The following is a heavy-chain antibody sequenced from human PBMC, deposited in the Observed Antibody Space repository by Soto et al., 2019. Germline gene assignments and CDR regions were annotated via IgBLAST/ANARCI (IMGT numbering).Heavy chain of an antibody. CDR1: GFTFNNYC. CDR2: ISYNGRKK. D-gene: IGHD3-22*01. Sequence: GGSLRLSCVASGFTFNNYCIHWVRQAPGKGLEWVAVISYNGRKKKYADSVKGRFTISRDNLQNTVELQMSSLRAEDTAVYYCAKDWWYYADSGSLDYWGRGTLVTVSS. CDR3: AKDWWYYADSGSLDY. V-gene: IGHV3-30*18. J-gene: IGHJ4*02.